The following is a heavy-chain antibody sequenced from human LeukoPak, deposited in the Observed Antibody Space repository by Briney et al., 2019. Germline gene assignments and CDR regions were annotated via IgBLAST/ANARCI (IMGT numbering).Heavy chain of an antibody. J-gene: IGHJ3*02. CDR3: ARDWGGHIVVVYAFDI. Sequence: GGSLRLSCAASGFTFSSYDMHWVRQATGKGLEWVSAIGTAGDTYYPGSVKGRFTISRENAKNSLYLQMNSLRAEDTAVYYCARDWGGHIVVVYAFDIWGQGTMVTVSS. V-gene: IGHV3-13*04. D-gene: IGHD2-21*01. CDR1: GFTFSSYD. CDR2: IGTAGDT.